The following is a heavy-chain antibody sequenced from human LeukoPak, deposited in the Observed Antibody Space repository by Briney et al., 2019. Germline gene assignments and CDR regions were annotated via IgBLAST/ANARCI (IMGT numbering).Heavy chain of an antibody. CDR3: VRDGDDFNFDY. CDR2: VKGDGTFT. D-gene: IGHD5-24*01. V-gene: IGHV3-74*01. CDR1: GFTFSSHW. Sequence: GGSLRLSCAASGFTFSSHWMHWVRQAPGKGLVWVSRVKGDGTFTNYADSVYGRFTISRDNAKNTLYLHMHSLRAEDTAVYYCVRDGDDFNFDYWGQGNLVTVSS. J-gene: IGHJ4*02.